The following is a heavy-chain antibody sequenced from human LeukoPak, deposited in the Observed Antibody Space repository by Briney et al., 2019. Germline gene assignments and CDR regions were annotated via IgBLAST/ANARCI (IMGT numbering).Heavy chain of an antibody. V-gene: IGHV6-1*01. J-gene: IGHJ4*02. CDR1: GDSVSSNSAA. CDR2: TYYRSKWYN. Sequence: SQTLSLTCAISGDSVSSNSAAWNWLRQSPSRGLEWLGRTYYRSKWYNDYAVSVISRITINPDTSKNQFSLQLNSVTPEDTAVYYCASSIAVANNDFDYWGQGTLVTVSS. CDR3: ASSIAVANNDFDY. D-gene: IGHD6-19*01.